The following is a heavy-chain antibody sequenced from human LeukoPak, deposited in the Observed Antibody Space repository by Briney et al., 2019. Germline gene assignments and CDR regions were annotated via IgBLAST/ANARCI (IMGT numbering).Heavy chain of an antibody. V-gene: IGHV3-66*02. J-gene: IGHJ5*01. CDR2: IYSDGGT. D-gene: IGHD3-10*01. Sequence: GGSLRLSCAASGFTVSAKYMSWVRQGPGKGLDWISSIYSDGGTNYADSVKGRFTISRDNSKNTLYQMNSLRPEDTAVYYCARDGGFGGPGRDNWFDSWGQGALVTLSS. CDR3: ARDGGFGGPGRDNWFDS. CDR1: GFTVSAKY.